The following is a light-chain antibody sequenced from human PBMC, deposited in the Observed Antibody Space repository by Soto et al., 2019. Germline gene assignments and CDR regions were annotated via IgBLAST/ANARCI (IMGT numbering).Light chain of an antibody. CDR3: QKYSSVPF. CDR2: AAS. J-gene: IGKJ3*01. V-gene: IGKV1-27*01. CDR1: QGISNY. Sequence: DIQMTQFPTSVYASVGDRVTITCRASQGISNYVAWYQQIPGKAPKLLIYAASTLQSGVPSRFSGSGSGTDFTLTINGLQPEDVATYSCQKYSSVPFFGPGTKVEIK.